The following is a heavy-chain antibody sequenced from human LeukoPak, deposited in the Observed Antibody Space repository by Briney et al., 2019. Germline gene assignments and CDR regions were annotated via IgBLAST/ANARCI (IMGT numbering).Heavy chain of an antibody. V-gene: IGHV4-59*01. CDR1: GGSISSYY. J-gene: IGHJ4*02. D-gene: IGHD6-13*01. CDR2: IYYSGST. Sequence: PSETLSLTCTVSGGSISSYYWSWIRQPPGKGLEGIGYIYYSGSTNYSPSLKSRVTISVDTSKNQFSLKLSSVTAADTAVYYCARLYSSSLGRVFDYWGQGTLVTVSS. CDR3: ARLYSSSLGRVFDY.